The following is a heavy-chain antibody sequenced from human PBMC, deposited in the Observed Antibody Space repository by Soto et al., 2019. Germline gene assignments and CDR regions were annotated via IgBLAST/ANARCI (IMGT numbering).Heavy chain of an antibody. CDR3: TWQWEGNDY. D-gene: IGHD1-26*01. J-gene: IGHJ4*02. CDR2: IRSKANSYAT. Sequence: EVQLVESGGGLVQPGGSLKLSCAASGFTFSGSAMHWVRQASGKGLEWVGRIRSKANSYATAYAASVKGRFTISRDDSKNTAYLQMNSLKTEDTAVYYCTWQWEGNDYWGQGTLVTVSS. CDR1: GFTFSGSA. V-gene: IGHV3-73*01.